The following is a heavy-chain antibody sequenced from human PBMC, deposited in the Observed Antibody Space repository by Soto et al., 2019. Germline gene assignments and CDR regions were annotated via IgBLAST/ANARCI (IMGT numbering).Heavy chain of an antibody. Sequence: EVQLVESGGGLVKPGGSLRLSCAASGFTFSSYNMNWVRQAPGKGLEWVSSISSSSSYIYYADSVKGRFTISRDNAKNTRYLQMNSLRAEDTAVYYCASTSRDGYYNYYSYYGMDVWGQGTTVTVSS. CDR1: GFTFSSYN. V-gene: IGHV3-21*01. CDR3: ASTSRDGYYNYYSYYGMDV. D-gene: IGHD1-26*01. J-gene: IGHJ6*02. CDR2: ISSSSSYI.